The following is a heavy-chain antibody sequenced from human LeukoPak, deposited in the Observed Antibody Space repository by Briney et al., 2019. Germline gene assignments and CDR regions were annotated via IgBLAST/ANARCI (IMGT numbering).Heavy chain of an antibody. J-gene: IGHJ4*02. CDR2: ILYDGSNK. CDR1: GFTFSSYA. V-gene: IGHV3-30*04. CDR3: ARDLSLYLDY. D-gene: IGHD3-10*01. Sequence: GGSLRLSCAASGFTFSSYAMHWVRQAPGKGLEWVAVILYDGSNKYYADSVKGRFTISRDNSKNTLYLQMNSLRAEDTAVYYCARDLSLYLDYWGQGTPVTVSS.